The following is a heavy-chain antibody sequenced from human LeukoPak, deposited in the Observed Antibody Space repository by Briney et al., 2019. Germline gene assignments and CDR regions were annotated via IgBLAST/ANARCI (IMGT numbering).Heavy chain of an antibody. V-gene: IGHV3-74*01. Sequence: GGSLRLSCAASGFTFSSDWMRWVRQAPGKGLVWVSRIKSDGSSTRYADSVKGRFTISRDNAKNTLYLQMNSLRVEDTAVYYCARDSADCTGGYCYSVSWGQGTLVTVSS. CDR1: GFTFSSDW. CDR2: IKSDGSST. CDR3: ARDSADCTGGYCYSVS. J-gene: IGHJ5*02. D-gene: IGHD2-15*01.